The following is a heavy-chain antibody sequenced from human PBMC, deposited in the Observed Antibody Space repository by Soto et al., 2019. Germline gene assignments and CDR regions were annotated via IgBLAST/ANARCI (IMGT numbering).Heavy chain of an antibody. D-gene: IGHD1-26*01. Sequence: QVQLVQSGAEVKKPGASVKVSCKASGYTFTGYYMHWVRQAPGQGLEWMGWINPNSGGTNYAQKFQGRVTMTRDTSISTAYMELRRLRSDDTAVYYCARGGVGAIPNYGMDVWGQGTTVTVSS. V-gene: IGHV1-2*02. CDR1: GYTFTGYY. CDR2: INPNSGGT. CDR3: ARGGVGAIPNYGMDV. J-gene: IGHJ6*02.